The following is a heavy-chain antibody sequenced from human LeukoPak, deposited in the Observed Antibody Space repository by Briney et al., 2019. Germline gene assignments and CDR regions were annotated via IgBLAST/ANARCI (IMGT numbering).Heavy chain of an antibody. CDR2: IGDSGDST. CDR1: GFTFSNYA. J-gene: IGHJ4*02. V-gene: IGHV3-23*01. D-gene: IGHD5-18*01. CDR3: AREDRRYSYGDY. Sequence: GGSLRLSCAASGFTFSNYAMSWVRQAPGKGLEWVSAIGDSGDSTYYADFVKGRFTISRDNSKNTVFLQMNSLRAEDTAVYYCAREDRRYSYGDYWGQGTLVTVSS.